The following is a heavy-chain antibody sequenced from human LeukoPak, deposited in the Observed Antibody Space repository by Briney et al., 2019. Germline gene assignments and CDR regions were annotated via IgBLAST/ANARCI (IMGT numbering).Heavy chain of an antibody. V-gene: IGHV1-2*06. CDR1: GYTFTGYY. D-gene: IGHD3-22*01. J-gene: IGHJ4*02. Sequence: ASVKVSCKASGYTFTGYYMHRVRQAPGQGLEWMGRINPNSGGTNYAQKFQGRVTMTRDTSISTAYMELSRLRSDDTAVYYCAREGIDSSGYYYSSFDYWGQGTLVTVSS. CDR2: INPNSGGT. CDR3: AREGIDSSGYYYSSFDY.